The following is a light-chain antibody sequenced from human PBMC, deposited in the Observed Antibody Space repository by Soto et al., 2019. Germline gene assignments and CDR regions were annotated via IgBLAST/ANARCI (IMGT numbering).Light chain of an antibody. CDR1: SSNIGNNY. CDR3: GTWDSSLSAPVV. CDR2: DNN. V-gene: IGLV1-51*01. J-gene: IGLJ2*01. Sequence: QSVLTQPPSVSAAPGQKVTISCSGSSSNIGNNYVSWYQHLPGTAPKLLIYDNNKRPSGIPDRFSGSKSGTSATLGITGLQTGVEADYYCGTWDSSLSAPVVFGGRTKLTV.